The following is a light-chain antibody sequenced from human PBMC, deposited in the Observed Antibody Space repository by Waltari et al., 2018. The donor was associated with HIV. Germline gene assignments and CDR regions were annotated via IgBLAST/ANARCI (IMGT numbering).Light chain of an antibody. CDR1: QSVSSY. V-gene: IGKV3-11*01. J-gene: IGKJ1*01. Sequence: EIVLTQSPATLSLSPGERATLSCRASQSVSSYLAWYQQKPGQAPRLLIYDASNRATGIPARFSGIGSGTDFTLTISRLEPEDFAVYYCQQRSNWPLTFGQGTKVEIK. CDR2: DAS. CDR3: QQRSNWPLT.